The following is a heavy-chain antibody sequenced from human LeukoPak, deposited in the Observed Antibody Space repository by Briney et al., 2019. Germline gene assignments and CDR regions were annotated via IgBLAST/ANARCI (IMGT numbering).Heavy chain of an antibody. V-gene: IGHV3-33*01. D-gene: IGHD4-17*01. CDR2: RWYDGSNK. CDR1: GFTFSSYG. J-gene: IGHJ3*02. CDR3: ARDGGNDYGDYATINAFDI. Sequence: SGGSLRLSCAASGFTFSSYGMHWVRQAPGKGLEWVAVRWYDGSNKYYADSVKGRFTISRDNSKNTLYLQMNSLRAEDTAVYYCARDGGNDYGDYATINAFDIGGQGTMVTVS.